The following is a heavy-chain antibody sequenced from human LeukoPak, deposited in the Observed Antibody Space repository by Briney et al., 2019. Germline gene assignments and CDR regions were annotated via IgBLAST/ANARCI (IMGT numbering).Heavy chain of an antibody. CDR3: ARDSPWPLVRQAYGIYPFFDY. CDR2: ISAYNGNT. V-gene: IGHV1-18*01. CDR1: GYTFTSYG. J-gene: IGHJ4*02. Sequence: ASVKVSCMASGYTFTSYGISWVRQAPGQGLEWMGWISAYNGNTNYAQKLQGRVTMTTDTSTSTAYMELRSLRSDDTAVYYCARDSPWPLVRQAYGIYPFFDYWGQGTLVTVSS. D-gene: IGHD2-2*02.